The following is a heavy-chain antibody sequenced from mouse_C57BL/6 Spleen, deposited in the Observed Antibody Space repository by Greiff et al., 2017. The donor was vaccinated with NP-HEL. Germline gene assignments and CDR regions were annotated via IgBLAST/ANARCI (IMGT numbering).Heavy chain of an antibody. CDR1: GYTFTSDW. Sequence: QVQLQQSGAELAKPGASVKLSCKASGYTFTSDWMHWVKQRPGQGLEWIGYINPSSGYTKYNQKFKDKATLTADKSSSTAYMQLSSLTYEDSAVYYCASRTGTLGYAMDYWGQGTSVTVSS. CDR3: ASRTGTLGYAMDY. V-gene: IGHV1-7*01. CDR2: INPSSGYT. D-gene: IGHD4-1*01. J-gene: IGHJ4*01.